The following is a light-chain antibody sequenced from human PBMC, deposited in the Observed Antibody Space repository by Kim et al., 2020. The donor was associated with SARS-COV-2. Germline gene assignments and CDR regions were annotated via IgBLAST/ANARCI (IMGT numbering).Light chain of an antibody. CDR1: QSVYSSF. V-gene: IGKV3-20*01. CDR3: QQYGNSPLT. Sequence: EIVLTQSPGTLSLSPGERATLSCRASQSVYSSFLAWYHQKPGQAPRLLIYGASNRATGIPDRFSGSGFGTDFTLTISRLEPEDFAMYYCQQYGNSPLTFGGGTKLEI. CDR2: GAS. J-gene: IGKJ4*01.